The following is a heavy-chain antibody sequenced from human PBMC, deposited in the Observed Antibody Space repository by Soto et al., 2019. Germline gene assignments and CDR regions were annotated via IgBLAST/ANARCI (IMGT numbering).Heavy chain of an antibody. J-gene: IGHJ3*02. V-gene: IGHV3-30-3*01. CDR3: ARWGPDAFDI. Sequence: GSLILSCAASGFTFSSYAMHWVRQAPGKGLEWVAVISYDGSNKYYADSVKGRFTISRDNSKNTLYLQMNSLRAEDTAVYYCARWGPDAFDIWGQGTMVTVSS. CDR1: GFTFSSYA. CDR2: ISYDGSNK. D-gene: IGHD3-16*01.